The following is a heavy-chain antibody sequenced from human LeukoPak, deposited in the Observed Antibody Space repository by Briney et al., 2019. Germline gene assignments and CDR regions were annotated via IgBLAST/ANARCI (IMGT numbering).Heavy chain of an antibody. J-gene: IGHJ4*02. CDR3: ASGVYYDSSGYSFEY. CDR1: GGIFSSYG. V-gene: IGHV1-69*13. Sequence: SVKVSCKASGGIFSSYGISWVRQAPGQGLEWMGGIIPIFGTANYAQKFQGRVTITADESTSTAYMELSSLRSEDTAVYYCASGVYYDSSGYSFEYWGQGTLVTVSS. CDR2: IIPIFGTA. D-gene: IGHD3-22*01.